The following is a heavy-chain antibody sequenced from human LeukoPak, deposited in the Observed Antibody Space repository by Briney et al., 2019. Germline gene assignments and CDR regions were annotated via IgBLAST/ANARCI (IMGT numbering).Heavy chain of an antibody. CDR2: ISSNGGST. CDR3: ARVRGQPSVVVTAFYDY. J-gene: IGHJ4*02. D-gene: IGHD2-21*02. CDR1: GFTFSSYA. Sequence: QAGGSLRLSCAASGFTFSSYAMHWVRQAPGKGLEYVSAISSNGGSTYYANSVKGRFTISRDNSKNTLYLQMGSLRAEDMAVYYCARVRGQPSVVVTAFYDYWGQGTLVSVSS. V-gene: IGHV3-64*01.